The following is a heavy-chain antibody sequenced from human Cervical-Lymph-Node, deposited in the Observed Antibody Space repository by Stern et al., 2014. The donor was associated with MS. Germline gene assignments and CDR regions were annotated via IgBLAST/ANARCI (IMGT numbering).Heavy chain of an antibody. CDR3: ARRMRRGTSAGWFEP. V-gene: IGHV5-51*01. CDR1: GYNFSNYW. J-gene: IGHJ5*02. D-gene: IGHD5-12*01. CDR2: IYPGDSDT. Sequence: EVQLVQSGAEVTKPGQSLKISCEVSGYNFSNYWIGWVRQVPGKGLEWMAIIYPGDSDTRYNPSFEGQVTISADKSTNTAYLQWRSLKASDSAIYYCARRMRRGTSAGWFEPWGQGTLVTVSS.